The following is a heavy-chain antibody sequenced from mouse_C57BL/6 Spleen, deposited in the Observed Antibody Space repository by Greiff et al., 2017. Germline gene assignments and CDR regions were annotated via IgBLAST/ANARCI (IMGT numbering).Heavy chain of an antibody. V-gene: IGHV1-50*01. D-gene: IGHD1-1*01. CDR3: AAGYGSSSFDY. CDR2: IDPSDSYT. J-gene: IGHJ2*01. Sequence: VQLQQPGAELVKPGASVKLSCKASGYTFTSYWMQWVKQRPGQGLEWIGEIDPSDSYTNYNQKFKGKATLTVDTSSSTAYMQLSSLTSEDSAVYYCAAGYGSSSFDYWGQGTTLTVSS. CDR1: GYTFTSYW.